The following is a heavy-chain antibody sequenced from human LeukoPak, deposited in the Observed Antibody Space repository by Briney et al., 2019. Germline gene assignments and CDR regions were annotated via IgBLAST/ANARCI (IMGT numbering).Heavy chain of an antibody. J-gene: IGHJ4*02. V-gene: IGHV1-18*04. Sequence: ASVKVSCKASGYTFTSYGISWVRQAPGQGLXXMGWISAYNGNTNYAQKLQGRVTMTTDTSTSTAYMELRSLRSDDTAVYYCARDFFPAAPFDYWGQGTLVTVSS. CDR3: ARDFFPAAPFDY. D-gene: IGHD2-2*01. CDR2: ISAYNGNT. CDR1: GYTFTSYG.